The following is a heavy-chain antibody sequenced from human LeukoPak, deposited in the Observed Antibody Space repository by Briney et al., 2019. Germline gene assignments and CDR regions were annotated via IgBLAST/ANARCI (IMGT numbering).Heavy chain of an antibody. CDR3: ARGANWFDP. Sequence: SQTLSLTCTVSGGSISSGSYYWSWIRQPAGKGLEWIGRIYTSGSTNYNPSLKSRVTISVDTSKSQFSLKLSSVTAADTAVYYCARGANWFDPWGQGTLVTVSS. J-gene: IGHJ5*02. CDR2: IYTSGST. V-gene: IGHV4-61*02. D-gene: IGHD4/OR15-4a*01. CDR1: GGSISSGSYY.